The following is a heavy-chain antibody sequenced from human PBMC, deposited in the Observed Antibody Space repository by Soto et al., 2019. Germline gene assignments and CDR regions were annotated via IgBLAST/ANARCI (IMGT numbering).Heavy chain of an antibody. V-gene: IGHV1-3*01. D-gene: IGHD3-3*02. CDR3: ARDTETLGPRANDALDI. CDR2: INAGSGNT. J-gene: IGHJ3*02. CDR1: GYTFSAYT. Sequence: QAQLVQSGAEMKKPGASVKVSCKATGYTFSAYTMNWVRQAPGQSLEWMGRINAGSGNTKYSQKVQGRVSITRDTSASTVYMELTGLTSEDTAVYYCARDTETLGPRANDALDIWGQGTMVTVSS.